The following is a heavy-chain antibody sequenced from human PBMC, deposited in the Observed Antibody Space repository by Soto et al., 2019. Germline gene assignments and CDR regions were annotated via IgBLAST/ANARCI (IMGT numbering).Heavy chain of an antibody. V-gene: IGHV3-30*18. CDR2: ILKDGSEE. CDR3: AKNPAYLGNWFDP. D-gene: IGHD3-10*01. J-gene: IGHJ5*02. Sequence: QVQLVESGGGVVQPGRSLRLSCAASGFTFSNFGMHWVRQAPGKGLEWVAAILKDGSEEFYGDSVRGRLTISRDNPKTTLALEMHSLRAEYTAVYYCAKNPAYLGNWFDPWGQGTLVTVSS. CDR1: GFTFSNFG.